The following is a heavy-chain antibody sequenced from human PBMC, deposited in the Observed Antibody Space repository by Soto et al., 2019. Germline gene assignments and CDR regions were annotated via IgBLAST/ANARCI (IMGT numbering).Heavy chain of an antibody. CDR1: GFTFGSYA. D-gene: IGHD3-22*01. V-gene: IGHV3-23*01. CDR3: AKDAIPQDSIGYIYYFDY. CDR2: ISGSGNST. J-gene: IGHJ4*02. Sequence: EVHLLESGGGLVQPGGSLRLSCAASGFTFGSYAMTWVRQAPGKGLEWVSGISGSGNSTYYGDSVKGRFTISRDNSKNTLSLQMHSLRTEDAAVYYCAKDAIPQDSIGYIYYFDYWGQGTLVTVSS.